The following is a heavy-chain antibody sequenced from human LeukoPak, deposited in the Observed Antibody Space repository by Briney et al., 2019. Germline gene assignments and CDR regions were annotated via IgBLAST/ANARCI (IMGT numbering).Heavy chain of an antibody. D-gene: IGHD1-1*01. V-gene: IGHV3-33*01. J-gene: IGHJ4*02. CDR2: IWYDGSNK. CDR1: GLSFSNYG. CDR3: ARGTGTGTTSFDF. Sequence: PGGSLRLSCAASGLSFSNYGMHWVRQAPGKGLEWVAVIWYDGSNKYYTDSVKGRFTISRDNSKNTLYLQMNTLRPEDTAVYYCARGTGTGTTSFDFWGQATLVTVSS.